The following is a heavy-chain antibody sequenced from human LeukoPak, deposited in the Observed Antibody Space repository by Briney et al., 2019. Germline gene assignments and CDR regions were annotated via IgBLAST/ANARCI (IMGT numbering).Heavy chain of an antibody. CDR3: ARDFRTIIPCSSTSCYTAYYFDY. CDR2: ISGSGGST. V-gene: IGHV3-23*01. J-gene: IGHJ4*02. D-gene: IGHD2-2*02. CDR1: GFTFSSYA. Sequence: PGGSLRLSCAASGFTFSSYAMSWVRQAPGKGLEWVSAISGSGGSTHYADSVKGRFTISRDNSKNTLYLQMNSLRAEDTAVYYCARDFRTIIPCSSTSCYTAYYFDYWGQGTLVTVSS.